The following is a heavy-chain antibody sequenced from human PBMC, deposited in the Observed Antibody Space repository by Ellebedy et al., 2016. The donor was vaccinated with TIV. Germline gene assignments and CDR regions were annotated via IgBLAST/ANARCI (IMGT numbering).Heavy chain of an antibody. V-gene: IGHV3-30*02. CDR1: GFTFSHYG. CDR2: IRSDGSKK. Sequence: PGGSLRLSCAAPGFTFSHYGMHWVRQAPGKGLEWVAFIRSDGSKKLYADSVRGRFTISRANSKSTLSLEMNNLRTEATAIYYCAKGKRRITKITRDWDYYSHGMDVWGQGTTVTVS. CDR3: AKGKRRITKITRDWDYYSHGMDV. D-gene: IGHD3-22*01. J-gene: IGHJ6*02.